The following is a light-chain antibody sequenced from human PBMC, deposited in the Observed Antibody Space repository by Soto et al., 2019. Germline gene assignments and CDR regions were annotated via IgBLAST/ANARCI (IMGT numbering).Light chain of an antibody. J-gene: IGKJ3*01. Sequence: EIVLTQSPGTLSLSPGERATLSCRASQSVSSGYLVWYQQKPGQAPRLLIYGASSRATGIPDRFSGSGFGTDFTLTISRLEPDDSAVYYCQQYGGSPLTFGPGTKVEIK. V-gene: IGKV3-20*01. CDR1: QSVSSGY. CDR3: QQYGGSPLT. CDR2: GAS.